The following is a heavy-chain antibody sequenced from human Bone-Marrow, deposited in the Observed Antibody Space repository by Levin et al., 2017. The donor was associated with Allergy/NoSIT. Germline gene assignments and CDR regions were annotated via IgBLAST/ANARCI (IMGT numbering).Heavy chain of an antibody. Sequence: ASVKVSCKASGYAFGTYGISWVRQAPGQGLEWMGWISGYNGNTNYEQKFQGRVIMTIETSTSTAYMELRSLRSDDTAVYYCARGVTVFGEVISYGDLWGQGTLVTVSS. CDR2: ISGYNGNT. J-gene: IGHJ5*02. V-gene: IGHV1-18*01. CDR1: GYAFGTYG. CDR3: ARGVTVFGEVISYGDL. D-gene: IGHD3-3*01.